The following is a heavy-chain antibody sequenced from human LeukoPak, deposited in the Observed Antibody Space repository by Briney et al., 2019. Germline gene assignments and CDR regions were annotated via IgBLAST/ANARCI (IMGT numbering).Heavy chain of an antibody. CDR2: IYYSGST. J-gene: IGHJ4*02. D-gene: IGHD5-18*01. CDR1: GRSISSYY. Sequence: SETLSLPCTVSGRSISSYYWSWIRQPPGKGLVWIGYIYYSGSTNYNPSLKSRVTISVDTSKNQFSLKLSAVTAADTAVYYCARDSGYSYGFNFDYWGQGTLVTVSS. CDR3: ARDSGYSYGFNFDY. V-gene: IGHV4-59*01.